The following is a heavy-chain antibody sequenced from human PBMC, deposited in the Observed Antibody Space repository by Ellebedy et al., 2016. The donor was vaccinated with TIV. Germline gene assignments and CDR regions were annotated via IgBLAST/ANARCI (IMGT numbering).Heavy chain of an antibody. Sequence: PGGSLRLSCAASGFTFSSYAMSWVRQAPGKGLEWVSAISGSGDSPHYADPVKGRFTIPRDTSKNTLYLKMTSLRAEDTAVYYCAKDRFSSAWYGGYFDYWGQGTLVTVSS. CDR3: AKDRFSSAWYGGYFDY. J-gene: IGHJ4*01. CDR2: ISGSGDSP. D-gene: IGHD6-19*01. V-gene: IGHV3-23*01. CDR1: GFTFSSYA.